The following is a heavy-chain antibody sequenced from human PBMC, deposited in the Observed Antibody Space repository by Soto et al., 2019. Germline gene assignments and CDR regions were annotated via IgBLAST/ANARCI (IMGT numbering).Heavy chain of an antibody. Sequence: ASVKVSCKASGYTFPNYYIYWVRQAPGQGLEWMGIINSGGGSTSYAQKFQGRVTMTRDTSTSTVYMELSSLRSEDTAVYYCARDLAGLTTVLYFYGMDVWGQGTTVTVSS. CDR2: INSGGGST. CDR3: ARDLAGLTTVLYFYGMDV. D-gene: IGHD4-4*01. V-gene: IGHV1-46*01. J-gene: IGHJ6*02. CDR1: GYTFPNYY.